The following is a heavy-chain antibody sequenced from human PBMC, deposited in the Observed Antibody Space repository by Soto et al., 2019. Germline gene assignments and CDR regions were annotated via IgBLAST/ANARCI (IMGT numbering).Heavy chain of an antibody. Sequence: PGGSLRLSCNCSGFRFSEHAMTWARQAPGKGLEWVGFIRNTPYGGTTDYAASVRGRFTISRDDSASIAYLQMNSLKTEDSGLYYCSRGSFGYYGPWGPGTLVTVSS. CDR1: GFRFSEHA. J-gene: IGHJ5*02. CDR3: SRGSFGYYGP. V-gene: IGHV3-49*04. CDR2: IRNTPYGGTT. D-gene: IGHD2-2*03.